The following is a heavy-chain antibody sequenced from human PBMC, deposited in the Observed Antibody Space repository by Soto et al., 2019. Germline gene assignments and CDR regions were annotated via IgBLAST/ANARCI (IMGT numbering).Heavy chain of an antibody. J-gene: IGHJ4*02. CDR1: GFTFSSYD. CDR3: ARAQGGLWFGEYFDY. CDR2: IGTAGDT. V-gene: IGHV3-13*01. D-gene: IGHD3-10*01. Sequence: HPGGSLRLSCAASGFTFSSYDMHWVRQATGKGLEWVSAIGTAGDTYYPGSVKGRFTISRENAKNSLYLQMNSLRAEDTAVYYCARAQGGLWFGEYFDYWGQGTLVTVSS.